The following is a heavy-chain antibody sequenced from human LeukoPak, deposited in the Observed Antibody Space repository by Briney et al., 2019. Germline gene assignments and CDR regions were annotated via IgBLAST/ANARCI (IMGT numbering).Heavy chain of an antibody. CDR3: AREWYCSSTSCSRGAFDI. J-gene: IGHJ3*02. CDR2: IYTSGST. Sequence: SETLSLTCTVSGGSISSYYWSWIRQPAGKGLEWIGRIYTSGSTNYNPSLKSRVTMSVDTSKNQFSLKLSSVTAADTAVYYCAREWYCSSTSCSRGAFDIWGQGTMVTVPS. D-gene: IGHD2-2*01. V-gene: IGHV4-4*07. CDR1: GGSISSYY.